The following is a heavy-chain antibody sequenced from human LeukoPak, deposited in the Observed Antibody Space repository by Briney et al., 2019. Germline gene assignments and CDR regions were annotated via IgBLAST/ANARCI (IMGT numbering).Heavy chain of an antibody. Sequence: GGSLRLSCAASGFTFSSYSMNWVRQASGKGLEWVSSISSSSSYIYYADSVKGRFTISRDNAKNSLYLQMNRLRAEDTAVYYCASRLSITIFGEMDVWGKGTTVTVSS. CDR2: ISSSSSYI. V-gene: IGHV3-21*01. J-gene: IGHJ6*04. CDR3: ASRLSITIFGEMDV. D-gene: IGHD3-3*01. CDR1: GFTFSSYS.